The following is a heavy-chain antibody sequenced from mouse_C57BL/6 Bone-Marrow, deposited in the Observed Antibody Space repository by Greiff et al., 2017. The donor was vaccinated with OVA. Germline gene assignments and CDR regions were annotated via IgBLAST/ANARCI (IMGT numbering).Heavy chain of an antibody. V-gene: IGHV14-2*01. Sequence: VQLQQSGAELVKPGASVKLSCTASGFNIKDYYMHWVKQRTEQGLEWIGRIDPEDGETKYAPKFQGKATLTADTSSNTAYLQLSSLTSDDTAVYYCARSGYDSWFAYWGQGTLVTVSA. D-gene: IGHD2-2*01. CDR2: IDPEDGET. CDR3: ARSGYDSWFAY. CDR1: GFNIKDYY. J-gene: IGHJ3*01.